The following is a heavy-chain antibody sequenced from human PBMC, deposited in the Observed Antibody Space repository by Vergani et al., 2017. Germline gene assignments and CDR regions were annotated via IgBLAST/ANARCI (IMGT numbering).Heavy chain of an antibody. CDR3: AKDWVVPAAHDAFDI. V-gene: IGHV3-30*02. CDR2: IRYDGSNK. J-gene: IGHJ3*02. CDR1: GFTFSSYG. D-gene: IGHD2-2*01. Sequence: QVQLVESGGGVVQPGGSLRLSCAASGFTFSSYGMHWVRQAPGKGLEWVAFIRYDGSNKYYADSVKGRFTISRDNSKNTLYLQMNSLRTEDTAVYYCAKDWVVPAAHDAFDIWGQGTMVTVSS.